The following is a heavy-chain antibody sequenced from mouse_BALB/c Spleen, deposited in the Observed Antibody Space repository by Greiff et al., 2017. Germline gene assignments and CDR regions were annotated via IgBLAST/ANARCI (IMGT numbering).Heavy chain of an antibody. CDR3: KWDDYDGYAMDY. CDR2: IDPENGDT. J-gene: IGHJ4*01. CDR1: GFNIKDYY. V-gene: IGHV14-4*02. D-gene: IGHD2-4*01. Sequence: EVKLVESGAELVRSGASVKLSCTASGFNIKDYYMHWVKQRPEQGLEWIGWIDPENGDTEYAPKFQGKATMTADTSSNTAYLQLSSLTSEDTAVYYCKWDDYDGYAMDYWGQGTSVTVSS.